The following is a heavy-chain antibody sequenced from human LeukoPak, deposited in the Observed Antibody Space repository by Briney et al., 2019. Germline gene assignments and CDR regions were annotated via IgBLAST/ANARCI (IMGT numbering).Heavy chain of an antibody. CDR2: ISGSGGST. CDR1: GFTFSSYA. J-gene: IGHJ4*02. V-gene: IGHV3-23*01. CDR3: ANDLSPVPHDYGDYVGLDY. D-gene: IGHD4-17*01. Sequence: GGSLRLSCAASGFTFSSYAMSWVRQAPGKGLEWVSAISGSGGSTYYADSVKGRFTISRDNSKNTLYLQMNSLRAEDTAVYYCANDLSPVPHDYGDYVGLDYWGQGTLVTVSS.